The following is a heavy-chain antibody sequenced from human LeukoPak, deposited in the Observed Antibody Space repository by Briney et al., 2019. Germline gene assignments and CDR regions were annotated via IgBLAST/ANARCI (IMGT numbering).Heavy chain of an antibody. Sequence: GGSLRLSCAASGFTFDDYAMHWVRQAPGKGLEWVSLINGDGGSTYYADSVKGRFTISRDNSKNSLYLQMNSLRTEDTALYYCATNDYGDYGFLDYWGQGTLVTVSS. CDR1: GFTFDDYA. J-gene: IGHJ4*02. D-gene: IGHD4-17*01. CDR3: ATNDYGDYGFLDY. CDR2: INGDGGST. V-gene: IGHV3-43*02.